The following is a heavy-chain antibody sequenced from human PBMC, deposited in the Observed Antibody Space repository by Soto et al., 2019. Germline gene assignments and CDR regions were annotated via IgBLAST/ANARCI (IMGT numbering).Heavy chain of an antibody. CDR2: IWYDGSNK. D-gene: IGHD4-17*01. J-gene: IGHJ5*02. V-gene: IGHV3-33*01. CDR1: GFTFSSYG. Sequence: QVQLVESAGGVVQPGRSLRLSCAASGFTFSSYGMHWVRQAPGKGLEWVAVIWYDGSNKYYADSVKGRFTISRDNSKNTLYLQMNSLRAEDTAVYYCARGEDGANWFDPWGQGTLVTVSS. CDR3: ARGEDGANWFDP.